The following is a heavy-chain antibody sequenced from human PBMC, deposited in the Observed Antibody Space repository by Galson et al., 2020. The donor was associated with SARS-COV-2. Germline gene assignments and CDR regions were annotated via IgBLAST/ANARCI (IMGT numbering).Heavy chain of an antibody. Sequence: ESGPTLVKPTETLTLTCTVSGFSLSNRMGVSWIRQPPGKALEWLAYIFSNDGKSYSTSLKTRPTISEDTSKSQVVLTMTNMEPTDTGTYYCARTRTRVRLWLWDYDMDVWGQGTTVTVSS. J-gene: IGHJ6*02. CDR1: GFSLSNRMG. CDR2: IFSNDGK. CDR3: ARTRTRVRLWLWDYDMDV. D-gene: IGHD3-10*01. V-gene: IGHV2-26*01.